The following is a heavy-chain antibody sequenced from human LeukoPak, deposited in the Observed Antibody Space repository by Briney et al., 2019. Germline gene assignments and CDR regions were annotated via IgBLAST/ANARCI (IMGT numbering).Heavy chain of an antibody. CDR2: ISSSGSTI. CDR3: AREYYFYHMDG. Sequence: PGGSLRRSCAASGVTFSDYYKSWIRQAPGKGLEWVSYISSSGSTIYYADSVKGRFTISRDNAKNSLYLQMNSLRAEDTAVYYCAREYYFYHMDGWGEGTTVTVSS. J-gene: IGHJ6*03. CDR1: GVTFSDYY. V-gene: IGHV3-11*04.